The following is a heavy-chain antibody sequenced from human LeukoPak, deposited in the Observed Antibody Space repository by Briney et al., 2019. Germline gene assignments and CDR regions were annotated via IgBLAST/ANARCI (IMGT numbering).Heavy chain of an antibody. CDR2: IKWNSGSI. CDR3: AKGACSSISCYIDY. J-gene: IGHJ4*02. V-gene: IGHV3-9*01. D-gene: IGHD2-2*01. CDR1: GFMFDDYA. Sequence: GGSLRLSCAASGFMFDDYAMHWVRQAPGKGLEWVSGIKWNSGSIGYVDSVKGRFTISRDNAKNSLYLQMNSLRAEDTAFYFCAKGACSSISCYIDYWGQGTLVTVSS.